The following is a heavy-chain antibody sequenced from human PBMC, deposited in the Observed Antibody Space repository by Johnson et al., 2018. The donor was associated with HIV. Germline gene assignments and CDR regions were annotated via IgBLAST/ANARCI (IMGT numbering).Heavy chain of an antibody. J-gene: IGHJ3*01. CDR2: INGDGSRT. CDR1: GITVNTNY. D-gene: IGHD2-21*01. CDR3: AKVDCGGDTCAGYDPFDL. Sequence: VQLVESGGGLVQSGESLRLSCAASGITVNTNYMSWVRQAPGKGLEWVSRINGDGSRTSYADSVRGRFTISRDNAKYTVDLQMNSLRVEDTAVYYCAKVDCGGDTCAGYDPFDLWGQGTLVTVSS. V-gene: IGHV3-74*02.